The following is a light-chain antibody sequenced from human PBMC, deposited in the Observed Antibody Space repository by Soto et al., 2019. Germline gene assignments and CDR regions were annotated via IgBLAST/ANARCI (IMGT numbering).Light chain of an antibody. CDR2: GAS. CDR1: QSVNSN. V-gene: IGKV3-15*01. J-gene: IGKJ1*01. Sequence: EIVMTQSPATLSVSPGGRATLSCRASQSVNSNLAWYQQKPGQAPRLLISGASTRATGIPARFSGSGSGTEFTLTISSLRSEDFAVYYCQQYNNWRTFGQGTKVEI. CDR3: QQYNNWRT.